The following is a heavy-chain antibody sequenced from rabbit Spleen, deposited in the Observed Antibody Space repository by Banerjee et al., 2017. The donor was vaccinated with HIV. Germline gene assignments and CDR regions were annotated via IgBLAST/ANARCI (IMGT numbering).Heavy chain of an antibody. Sequence: QEQLVEYGGDLVQPEGSLTLTCKASGLDFSSSYWMCWVRQAPGKGLEWIACVSGGSVSTYYASWAKGRFTISKTSSTTVTLQMTSLTAADTATYFCVRDIGSGGLFDRLDLWGPGTLVTVS. D-gene: IGHD1-1*01. CDR3: VRDIGSGGLFDRLDL. CDR1: GLDFSSSYW. J-gene: IGHJ3*01. CDR2: VSGGSVST. V-gene: IGHV1S45*01.